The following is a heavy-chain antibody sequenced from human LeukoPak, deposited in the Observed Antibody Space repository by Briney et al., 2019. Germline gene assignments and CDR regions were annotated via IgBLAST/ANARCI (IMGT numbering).Heavy chain of an antibody. CDR1: GGSFSGYY. CDR3: ARGLRFLEWKKPYFDY. CDR2: INHSGST. D-gene: IGHD3-3*01. V-gene: IGHV4-34*01. Sequence: PSETLSLTCAVYGGSFSGYYWSWIRQPPGKGLEWIGEINHSGSTNYNPSLESRVTISVDTSKNQFSLKLSSVTAADTAVYYCARGLRFLEWKKPYFDYWGQGTLVTVSS. J-gene: IGHJ4*02.